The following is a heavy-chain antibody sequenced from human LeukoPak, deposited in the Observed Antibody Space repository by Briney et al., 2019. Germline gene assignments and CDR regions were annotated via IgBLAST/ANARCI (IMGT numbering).Heavy chain of an antibody. D-gene: IGHD2-21*02. CDR3: ARDRLAYCGGDCYPDAFDI. V-gene: IGHV3-33*01. CDR1: GFTFSSYG. CDR2: IWYDGSNK. Sequence: GGSLRLSCAASGFTFSSYGMHWVRQAPGKGLEWGAVIWYDGSNKYYADSVKGRFTISRDNSKNTLYLQMNSLRAEDTAVYYCARDRLAYCGGDCYPDAFDIWGQGTMVTVSS. J-gene: IGHJ3*02.